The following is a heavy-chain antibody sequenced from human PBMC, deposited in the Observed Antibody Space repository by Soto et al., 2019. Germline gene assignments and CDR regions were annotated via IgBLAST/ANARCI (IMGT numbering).Heavy chain of an antibody. Sequence: PSETLSLTCTVSGGSISSGGYYWSWIRQHPGKGLEWIGYIYYSGSTYYNPSLKSRVTISVDTSKNQFSLKLSSVTAADTAVYYCARDKVGSGHFDYWGQGTLVTVSS. V-gene: IGHV4-31*03. J-gene: IGHJ4*02. CDR1: GGSISSGGYY. CDR2: IYYSGST. D-gene: IGHD1-26*01. CDR3: ARDKVGSGHFDY.